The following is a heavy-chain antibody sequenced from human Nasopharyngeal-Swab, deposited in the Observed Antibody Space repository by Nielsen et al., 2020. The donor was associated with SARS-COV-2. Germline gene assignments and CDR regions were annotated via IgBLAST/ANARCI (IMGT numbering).Heavy chain of an antibody. CDR3: ARVRFLEWSFPLYYYYGMDV. J-gene: IGHJ6*02. D-gene: IGHD3-3*01. CDR2: ISSSSSYI. Sequence: GESLKISCAASGFTFSSYSMNWVRQAPGKGLEWVSSISSSSSYIYYADSVKGRFTISRDNAKNSLYLQMNSLRAEDTAVYYCARVRFLEWSFPLYYYYGMDVWGQGTTVTVSS. CDR1: GFTFSSYS. V-gene: IGHV3-21*01.